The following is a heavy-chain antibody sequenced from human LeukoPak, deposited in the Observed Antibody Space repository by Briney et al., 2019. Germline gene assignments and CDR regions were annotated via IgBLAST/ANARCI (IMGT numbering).Heavy chain of an antibody. CDR2: ISSSGSTI. CDR3: ARDGEGYDYVWGSYRTNWSDS. D-gene: IGHD3-16*02. J-gene: IGHJ5*01. Sequence: GGSLRLSCAASGFTFSSYSMNWVRQAPGKGLEWVSYISSSGSTIYYADSVKGRFTISRDNAKNSLYLQMNSLRAEDTAVYYCARDGEGYDYVWGSYRTNWSDSWGQGTLVTVSS. CDR1: GFTFSSYS. V-gene: IGHV3-48*04.